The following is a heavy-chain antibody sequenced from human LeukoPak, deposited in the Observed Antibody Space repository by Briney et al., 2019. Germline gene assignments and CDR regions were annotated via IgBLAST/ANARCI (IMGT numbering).Heavy chain of an antibody. Sequence: PSGTLSLTCAVYGGSFSGYYWSWIRQPPGKGLEWIGEINHSGSTNYNPSLKSRVTISVDTSKNQFSLKLSSVTAADTAVYYCARGGIAVAGGPNWFDPWGQGTLVTVSS. J-gene: IGHJ5*02. D-gene: IGHD6-19*01. V-gene: IGHV4-34*01. CDR2: INHSGST. CDR1: GGSFSGYY. CDR3: ARGGIAVAGGPNWFDP.